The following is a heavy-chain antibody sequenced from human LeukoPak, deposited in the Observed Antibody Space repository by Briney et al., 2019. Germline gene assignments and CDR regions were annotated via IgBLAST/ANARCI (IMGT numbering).Heavy chain of an antibody. J-gene: IGHJ3*02. CDR3: ARISPPTPITMVRGVGEEDAFDI. Sequence: VASVTVSCKASGYTFTSYYMHWVRQAPGQGLEWMGIINPSGGSTNYAQKLQGRVTVTTDTSTSTAYMELRSLRSDDTAVYYCARISPPTPITMVRGVGEEDAFDIWGQGTMVTVSS. D-gene: IGHD3-10*01. CDR1: GYTFTSYY. V-gene: IGHV1-46*01. CDR2: INPSGGST.